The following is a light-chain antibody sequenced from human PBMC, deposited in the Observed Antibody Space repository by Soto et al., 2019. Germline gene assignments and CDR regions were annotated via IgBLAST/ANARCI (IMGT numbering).Light chain of an antibody. V-gene: IGLV2-18*02. CDR2: EVS. Sequence: QSVLTQPPSVSGSPGQSVTISCTGTSSDVGSYNRGSWYKQPPGIAPKLMIYEVSNRPSGVPDRFSGSKSGNTAYLTISGLQAGDEADYSCSSYKSSSSLVFGGGTKLTVL. CDR3: SSYKSSSSLV. CDR1: SSDVGSYNR. J-gene: IGLJ2*01.